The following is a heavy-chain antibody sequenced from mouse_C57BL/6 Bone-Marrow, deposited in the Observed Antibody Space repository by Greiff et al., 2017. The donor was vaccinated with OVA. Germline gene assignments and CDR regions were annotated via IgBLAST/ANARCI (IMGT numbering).Heavy chain of an antibody. CDR3: VRQELGLCYFDY. CDR1: GFSFNTYA. D-gene: IGHD4-1*01. CDR2: IRSKSNNYAT. J-gene: IGHJ2*01. Sequence: EVQVVESGGGLVQPKGSLKLSCAASGFSFNTYAMNWVRQAPGKGLEWVARIRSKSNNYATYYADSVKDRFTISRDDSESMLYLQMNNLKTEDTAMYYCVRQELGLCYFDYWGQGTTLTVSS. V-gene: IGHV10-1*01.